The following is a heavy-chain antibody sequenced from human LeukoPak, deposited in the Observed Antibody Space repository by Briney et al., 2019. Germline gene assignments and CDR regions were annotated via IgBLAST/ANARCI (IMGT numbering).Heavy chain of an antibody. CDR1: GGSISSSSYY. J-gene: IGHJ4*02. D-gene: IGHD1-14*01. CDR3: ARQWRNPSNFDY. CDR2: IYYSGST. V-gene: IGHV4-39*01. Sequence: SETLSLTCTVSGGSISSSSYYWGWIRQPPGKGLEWIGSIYYSGSTYYNPSLKSRVTISVDTSKNQFSLKLSSVTAADTAVYYCARQWRNPSNFDYWGQGTLVTVSS.